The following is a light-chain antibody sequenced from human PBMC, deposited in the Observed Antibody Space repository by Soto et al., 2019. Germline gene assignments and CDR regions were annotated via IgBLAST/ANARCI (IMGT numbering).Light chain of an antibody. CDR1: SSDVGSYNL. J-gene: IGLJ2*01. CDR3: CSYASSRSLG. V-gene: IGLV2-23*01. CDR2: EGS. Sequence: QSVLTQPASVSGSPGQSITISCTGTSSDVGSYNLVSWYQQHPGKAPKLMIYEGSKRPSGVSNRFSGSKSGNTASLTISGLQAEDEADYYCCSYASSRSLGFGGGTKLTVL.